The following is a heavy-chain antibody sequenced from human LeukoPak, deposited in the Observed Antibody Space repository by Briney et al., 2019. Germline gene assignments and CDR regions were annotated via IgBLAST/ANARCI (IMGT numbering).Heavy chain of an antibody. V-gene: IGHV3-30*04. J-gene: IGHJ6*03. CDR2: ISYDGSNK. D-gene: IGHD3-9*01. Sequence: GGSLRLSCAASGFTFSTYAMSWVRQAPGKGLEWVAVISYDGSNKYYADSVKGRFTISRDNSKNTLYLQMNSLRAEDTAVYYXXXXXXXXXXXLTHYYYYYMDVWGKGTTVTVSS. CDR3: XXXXXXXXXXLTHYYYYYMDV. CDR1: GFTFSTYA.